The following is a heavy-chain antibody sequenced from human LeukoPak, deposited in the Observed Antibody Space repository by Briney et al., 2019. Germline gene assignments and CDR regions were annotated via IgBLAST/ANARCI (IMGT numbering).Heavy chain of an antibody. D-gene: IGHD4-23*01. V-gene: IGHV3-48*01. J-gene: IGHJ4*02. CDR2: ISSSSSTI. Sequence: PGGFLRLSCTASGFTFSSYSMNWVRQAPGKGLEWVSYISSSSSTIYYADSVKGRFTISRDNAKNSLYLQMNSQRAEDTAVYYCARDLAATVVMIDYWGQGTLVTVSS. CDR3: ARDLAATVVMIDY. CDR1: GFTFSSYS.